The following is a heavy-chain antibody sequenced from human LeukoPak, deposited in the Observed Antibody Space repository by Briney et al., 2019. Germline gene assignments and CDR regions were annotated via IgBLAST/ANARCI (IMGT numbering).Heavy chain of an antibody. CDR3: ARVPGGYYPDY. D-gene: IGHD3-22*01. CDR1: GDSMSSGAYY. CDR2: ISHSGTT. J-gene: IGHJ4*02. Sequence: SETLSLTCNVSGDSMSSGAYYWSWIRQPPGKGLEWIAYISHSGTTYYNPYFMSRVTISADNSKSQFSLNLNSVTAADTAVYFCARVPGGYYPDYWGQGTLVTVSS. V-gene: IGHV4-30-2*01.